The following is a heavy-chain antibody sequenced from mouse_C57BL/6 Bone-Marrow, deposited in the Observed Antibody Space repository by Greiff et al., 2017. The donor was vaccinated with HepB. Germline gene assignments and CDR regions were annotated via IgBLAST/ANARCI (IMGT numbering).Heavy chain of an antibody. CDR1: GYTFTSYG. CDR3: ARYFDV. Sequence: QVQLKESGAELARPGASVKLSCKASGYTFTSYGISWVKQRTGQGLEWIGEIYPRSGNTYYNEKFKGKATLTADKSSSTAYMELRSLTSEDSAVYFGARYFDVWGTGTTVTVSS. CDR2: IYPRSGNT. J-gene: IGHJ1*03. V-gene: IGHV1-81*01.